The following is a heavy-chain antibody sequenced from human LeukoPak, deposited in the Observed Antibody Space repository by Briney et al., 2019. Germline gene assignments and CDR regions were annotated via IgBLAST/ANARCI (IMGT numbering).Heavy chain of an antibody. J-gene: IGHJ5*02. D-gene: IGHD4-11*01. CDR3: ARGATVKGELRNWFDP. CDR1: GGSISSGDYY. Sequence: SQTLSLTCTVSGGSISSGDYYWSWIRQPPGKGLEWIGYIYYSGSTYYNPSLKSRVTISVDTSKNQFSLKLSSVTAADTAVYYCARGATVKGELRNWFDPWGQGTLVTVSS. V-gene: IGHV4-30-4*08. CDR2: IYYSGST.